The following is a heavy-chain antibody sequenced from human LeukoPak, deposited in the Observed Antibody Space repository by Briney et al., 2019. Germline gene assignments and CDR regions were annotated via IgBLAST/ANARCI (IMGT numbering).Heavy chain of an antibody. J-gene: IGHJ6*03. Sequence: ASVKVSCKASGYTFTSYYMHWVRQAPGQGPEWMGIINPSGGSTSYAQKFQGRVTMTRDMSTSTVYMELSSLRSEDTAVYYCARVPYSGSYNYYYYMDVWGKGTTVTVSS. CDR3: ARVPYSGSYNYYYYMDV. CDR2: INPSGGST. V-gene: IGHV1-46*01. D-gene: IGHD1-26*01. CDR1: GYTFTSYY.